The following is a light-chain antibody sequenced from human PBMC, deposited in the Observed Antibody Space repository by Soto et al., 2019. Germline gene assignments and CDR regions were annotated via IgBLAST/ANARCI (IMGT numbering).Light chain of an antibody. CDR2: GAS. CDR1: QSFSSN. J-gene: IGKJ4*01. Sequence: EIVLTQSPASLSVSPGDRATLSCRPSQSFSSNLAWYQQKPGQAPRLLIYGASTRATGIPARFSGGGSGTEFTLSISSLQSEDFAVDYCQQYNKWPLTFGGGTKVEIK. V-gene: IGKV3D-15*01. CDR3: QQYNKWPLT.